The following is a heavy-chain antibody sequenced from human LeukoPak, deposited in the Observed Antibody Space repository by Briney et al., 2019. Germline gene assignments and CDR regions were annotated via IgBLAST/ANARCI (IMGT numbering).Heavy chain of an antibody. CDR2: INHSGST. V-gene: IGHV4-34*01. CDR1: GGSFSGYY. CDR3: AIYCSSTSCPNWFDP. J-gene: IGHJ5*02. D-gene: IGHD2-2*01. Sequence: SETLSLTCAAYGGSFSGYYWSWIRQPPGKGLEWIGEINHSGSTNYNPSLKSRVTISVDTSKNQFSLKLSSVTAADTAVYYCAIYCSSTSCPNWFDPWGQGTLVTVSS.